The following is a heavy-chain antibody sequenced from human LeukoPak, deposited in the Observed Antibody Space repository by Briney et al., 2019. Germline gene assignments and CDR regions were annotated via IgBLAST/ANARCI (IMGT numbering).Heavy chain of an antibody. D-gene: IGHD6-13*01. J-gene: IGHJ4*02. Sequence: PGGSLRLSCAASGFTFSSYSMNWVRQAPGKGPEWVSSISSSSYIYYADSVKGRFTISRDNSKNSLYLQMNSLRTEDTALYYCAKGGASSSWSPLDYWGQGTLVTVSS. CDR3: AKGGASSSWSPLDY. CDR2: ISSSSYI. V-gene: IGHV3-21*04. CDR1: GFTFSSYS.